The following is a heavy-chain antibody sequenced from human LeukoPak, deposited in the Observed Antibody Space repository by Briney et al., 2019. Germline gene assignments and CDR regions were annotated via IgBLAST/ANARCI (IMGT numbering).Heavy chain of an antibody. J-gene: IGHJ3*02. CDR3: AKGLKQWGDAFDI. CDR1: GFTFSSYA. V-gene: IGHV3-23*01. Sequence: GGSLRLSCAASGFTFSSYAMSCVRQAPGKGLEWVSAISGSGGSTYYTDSVKGRFTVSRDNSKNTLYLQMNSLRAEDTAVYYCAKGLKQWGDAFDIWGQGTMVTVSS. D-gene: IGHD6-19*01. CDR2: ISGSGGST.